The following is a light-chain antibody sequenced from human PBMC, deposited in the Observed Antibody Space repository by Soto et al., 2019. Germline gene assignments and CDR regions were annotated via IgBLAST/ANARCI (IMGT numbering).Light chain of an antibody. V-gene: IGKV3-11*01. CDR2: DAS. J-gene: IGKJ4*01. Sequence: EIGLTQSPATLSLSPWERATLSCRASQSVSSYLACYQQKPGQAPRLLIYDASNRATGIPARFSGSGSGTDFTLTISSLQAEDVAVYYCQQHYTTPLTFGGGTMVDI. CDR3: QQHYTTPLT. CDR1: QSVSSY.